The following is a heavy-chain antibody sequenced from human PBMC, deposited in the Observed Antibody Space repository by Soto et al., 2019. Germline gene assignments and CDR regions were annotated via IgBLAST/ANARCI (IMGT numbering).Heavy chain of an antibody. CDR2: INPSGGST. V-gene: IGHV1-46*01. Sequence: VKVSCKASGYTFTSYYMHWVRQAPGQGLEWMGIINPSGGSTSYAQKFQGRVTMTRDTSTSTVYMELSSLRSEDTAVYYCAREGALRGSGNTYYYYGMDVWGQGTTVTVSS. D-gene: IGHD3-10*01. CDR3: AREGALRGSGNTYYYYGMDV. J-gene: IGHJ6*02. CDR1: GYTFTSYY.